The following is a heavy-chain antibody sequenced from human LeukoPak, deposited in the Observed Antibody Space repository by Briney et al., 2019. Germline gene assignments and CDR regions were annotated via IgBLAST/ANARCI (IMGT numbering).Heavy chain of an antibody. V-gene: IGHV4-61*05. CDR1: GGSISSSSYY. D-gene: IGHD3-3*01. Sequence: SETLSLTCTVSGGSISSSSYYWGWIRQPPGKGLEWIGYIYYSGSTNYNPSLKSRVTISVDTSKNQFSLKLSSVTAADTAVYYCARTLTPDYDFWSGNWFDPWGQGTLVTVSS. CDR3: ARTLTPDYDFWSGNWFDP. J-gene: IGHJ5*02. CDR2: IYYSGST.